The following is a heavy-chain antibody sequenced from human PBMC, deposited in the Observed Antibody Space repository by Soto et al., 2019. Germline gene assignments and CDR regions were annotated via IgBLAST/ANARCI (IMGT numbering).Heavy chain of an antibody. CDR3: AWALDCSGGSCYFRNLDWFDP. CDR1: GGSISSGGYY. Sequence: QVQLQESGPGLVKPSQTLSLTCTVSGGSISSGGYYWSWIRQHPGQGLEWLGYIYYSGSTYYNPSLTSRVTISGDTSKNQFSLTLSSVSAAGTAVYYCAWALDCSGGSCYFRNLDWFDPWGQGTLVTVSS. D-gene: IGHD2-15*01. V-gene: IGHV4-31*03. J-gene: IGHJ5*02. CDR2: IYYSGST.